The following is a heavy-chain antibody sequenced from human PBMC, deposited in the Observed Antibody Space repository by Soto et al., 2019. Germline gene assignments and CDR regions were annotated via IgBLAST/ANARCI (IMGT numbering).Heavy chain of an antibody. CDR1: GGSIISGY. CDR2: ISYSGNT. D-gene: IGHD2-15*01. V-gene: IGHV4-59*01. Sequence: SETLSLTCTVSGGSIISGYWSWIRQPPGKGLEWIGYISYSGNTNYNPSLKSRVTMSVDTPKNQFSLRLSSVTTADTAVYYCEGLRGSAGSPIDYWGQGTLVTVSS. CDR3: EGLRGSAGSPIDY. J-gene: IGHJ4*02.